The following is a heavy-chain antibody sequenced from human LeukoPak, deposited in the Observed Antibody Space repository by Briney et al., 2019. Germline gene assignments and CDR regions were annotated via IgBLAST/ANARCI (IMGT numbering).Heavy chain of an antibody. CDR3: TTDDGDFGDFDY. V-gene: IGHV3-30*03. J-gene: IGHJ4*02. CDR1: GFTFSSYD. D-gene: IGHD4-17*01. CDR2: LPYDEYNK. Sequence: GGSLRLSCAASGFTFSSYDMHWVRQAPGKGLEWVASLPYDEYNKYYADSVKGRFTISRDNSKNTLSLQMNSLKTEDTAVYYCTTDDGDFGDFDYWGQGTLVTVSS.